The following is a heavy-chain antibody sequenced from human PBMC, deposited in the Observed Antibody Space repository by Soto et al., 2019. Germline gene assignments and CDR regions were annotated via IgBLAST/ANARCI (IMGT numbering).Heavy chain of an antibody. Sequence: QVQLVESGGGVVQPGRSLGLSCAASGFTFSSYGMHWVRQAPGKGLEWVAVISYDGSHKYYTESVKGRFTISRDNSKNTLYLQMNSLRAEDTAMYYCAKDYPRQPVVNPFDIWGQGTMVTVSS. CDR1: GFTFSSYG. J-gene: IGHJ3*02. V-gene: IGHV3-30*18. D-gene: IGHD6-13*01. CDR2: ISYDGSHK. CDR3: AKDYPRQPVVNPFDI.